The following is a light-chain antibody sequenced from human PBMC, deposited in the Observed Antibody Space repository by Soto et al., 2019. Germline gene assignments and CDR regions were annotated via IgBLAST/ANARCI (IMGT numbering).Light chain of an antibody. CDR1: QRASRQY. Sequence: VLTQSPDTLSLSPGDGATLSCRANQRASRQYLSWYQQRPGQPPRLLIYSVSMRADGIPDRFSGSGSGTDFTLTISRLEPEDFAVYYCQQYGSSPLTFGQGTKVEIK. CDR2: SVS. V-gene: IGKV3-20*01. CDR3: QQYGSSPLT. J-gene: IGKJ1*01.